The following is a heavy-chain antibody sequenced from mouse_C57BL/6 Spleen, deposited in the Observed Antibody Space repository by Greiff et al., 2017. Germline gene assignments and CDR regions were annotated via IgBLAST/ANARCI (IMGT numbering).Heavy chain of an antibody. CDR1: GYSFTSYY. V-gene: IGHV1-66*01. CDR2: IYPGSGNT. Sequence: VQLQQSGPELVKPGASVKISCKASGYSFTSYYIHWVKQRPGQGLEWIGWIYPGSGNTKYNEKFKGKATLTADTSSSTAYMQLSSLTSEGSAFYDCASLYYGSSYGWYFDVWGTGTAVTVAT. D-gene: IGHD1-1*01. CDR3: ASLYYGSSYGWYFDV. J-gene: IGHJ1*03.